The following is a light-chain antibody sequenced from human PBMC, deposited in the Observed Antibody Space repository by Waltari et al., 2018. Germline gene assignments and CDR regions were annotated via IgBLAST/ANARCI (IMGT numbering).Light chain of an antibody. V-gene: IGKV3-20*01. CDR1: QSSTRA. Sequence: EIVLTQSPGTLSLSPGESATLSCRTSQSSTRALAWYQQKPGQAPRLLIYGASNRATGIPDRFSGSGSGTDFSLTISSLEPEDFAVYYCQHYLRLPVTFGQGTKVEVK. J-gene: IGKJ1*01. CDR3: QHYLRLPVT. CDR2: GAS.